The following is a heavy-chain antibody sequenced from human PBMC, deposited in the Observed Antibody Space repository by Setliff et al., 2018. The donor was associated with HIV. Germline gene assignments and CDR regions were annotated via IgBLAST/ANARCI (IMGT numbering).Heavy chain of an antibody. D-gene: IGHD2-15*01. CDR1: GSNFATYW. J-gene: IGHJ4*02. V-gene: IGHV5-51*01. CDR2: LYFGDSDP. Sequence: GESLKISCKTSGSNFATYWVGWVRQMPGKGLEWLGILYFGDSDPKYNPSFEGQVTISADKFIKTAFLQWRSLETSDTAIYYCARGRGGYFGGGRYYNLPYFDSWGQGTLVTVSS. CDR3: ARGRGGYFGGGRYYNLPYFDS.